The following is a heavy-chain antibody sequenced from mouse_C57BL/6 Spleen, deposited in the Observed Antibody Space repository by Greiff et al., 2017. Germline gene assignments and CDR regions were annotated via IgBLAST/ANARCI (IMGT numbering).Heavy chain of an antibody. V-gene: IGHV1-50*01. CDR2: IDPSDSYT. CDR3: ARPGRGAKDY. CDR1: GYTFTSYW. J-gene: IGHJ4*01. Sequence: QVQLQQSGAELVKPGASVKLSCKASGYTFTSYWMQWVKQRPGQGLEWIGEIDPSDSYTNYNQKFKGKATLPVDTSSSTAYMQLSSLTSEEAAVYYCARPGRGAKDYWGKGTSVTVSS.